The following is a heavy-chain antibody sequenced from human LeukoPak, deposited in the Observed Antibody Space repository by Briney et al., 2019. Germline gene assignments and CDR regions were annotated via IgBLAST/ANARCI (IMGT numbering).Heavy chain of an antibody. CDR2: IWYDGSNK. CDR3: ARDYDFWSGYLDY. J-gene: IGHJ4*02. V-gene: IGHV3-33*01. CDR1: GFTFSSYG. D-gene: IGHD3-3*01. Sequence: GGSLRLSCAASGFTFSSYGMHWVRQAPGKGLEWVAVIWYDGSNKYYADSVKGRFTISRDNSKNTLYLQMNSLRAEDTAVYHCARDYDFWSGYLDYWGQGTLVTVSS.